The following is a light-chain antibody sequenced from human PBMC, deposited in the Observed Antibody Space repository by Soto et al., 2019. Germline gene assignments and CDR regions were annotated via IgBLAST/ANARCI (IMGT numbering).Light chain of an antibody. CDR3: QQYCSLIT. CDR1: QSVSSSD. Sequence: EIVLTQSPGTLSLSPGERATLSCRASQSVSSSDLSWYQQKPGQAPRLLIYGASSRATVIPDRFSGSGSGTDFTISIRRLEPKDFAVYYCQQYCSLITFGQGTRLEIK. J-gene: IGKJ5*01. V-gene: IGKV3-20*01. CDR2: GAS.